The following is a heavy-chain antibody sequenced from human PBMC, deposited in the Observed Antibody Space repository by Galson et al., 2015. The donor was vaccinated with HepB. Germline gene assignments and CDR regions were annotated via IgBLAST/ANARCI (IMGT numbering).Heavy chain of an antibody. D-gene: IGHD4-17*01. CDR1: GFTFSSYA. CDR3: ARGYGDYDHYYYGMDV. Sequence: SLRLSCAASGFTFSSYAMSWVRQAPGKGLEWVSAISGSGGSTYYADSVKGRFTISRDNSKNTLYLQMNSLRAEDTAVYYCARGYGDYDHYYYGMDVWGQGTTVTVSS. J-gene: IGHJ6*02. CDR2: ISGSGGST. V-gene: IGHV3-23*01.